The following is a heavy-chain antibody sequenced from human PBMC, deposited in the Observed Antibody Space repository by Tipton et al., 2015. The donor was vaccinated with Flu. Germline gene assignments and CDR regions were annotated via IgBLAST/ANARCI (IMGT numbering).Heavy chain of an antibody. Sequence: TLSLTCTVSGGSISSYYWSWIRQPPGKGLELIGYIYYSGSTNYNPSLKSRVTISVDTSKNQFSLKLSSVTAADTAVYYCARELPEMATIVFDYWGQGTLVTVSS. CDR3: ARELPEMATIVFDY. CDR1: GGSISSYY. J-gene: IGHJ4*02. D-gene: IGHD5-24*01. V-gene: IGHV4-59*12. CDR2: IYYSGST.